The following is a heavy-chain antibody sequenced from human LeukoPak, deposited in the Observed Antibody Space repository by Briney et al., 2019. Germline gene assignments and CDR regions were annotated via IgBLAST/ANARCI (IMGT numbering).Heavy chain of an antibody. J-gene: IGHJ4*02. CDR1: GLTFSTYS. CDR2: IYNSGAKI. CDR3: AKDVAPDSGWDLDY. V-gene: IGHV3-23*01. Sequence: GGSLRLSCAVSGLTFSTYSMTWVHQGPGKGLEWVSSIYNSGAKIFYADSVKGRFTISRDNSKNMLYLQMNSLRVEDTAVYYCAKDVAPDSGWDLDYWGQGTLVTVSS. D-gene: IGHD6-19*01.